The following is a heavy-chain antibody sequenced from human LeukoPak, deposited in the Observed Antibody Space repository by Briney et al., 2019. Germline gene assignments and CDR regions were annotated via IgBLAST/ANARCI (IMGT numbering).Heavy chain of an antibody. CDR1: GGSISSTNW. Sequence: NPSGTLSLTCAVSGGSISSTNWGSWVRQPPGKGLEWIGEIYHSGSTNYNPSLKSRVIISVDKSKNQFSLKLSSVTAADTAVYYCARGGKQWLYRRPYYFDYWGQGTLVTVSS. J-gene: IGHJ4*02. D-gene: IGHD6-19*01. V-gene: IGHV4-4*02. CDR3: ARGGKQWLYRRPYYFDY. CDR2: IYHSGST.